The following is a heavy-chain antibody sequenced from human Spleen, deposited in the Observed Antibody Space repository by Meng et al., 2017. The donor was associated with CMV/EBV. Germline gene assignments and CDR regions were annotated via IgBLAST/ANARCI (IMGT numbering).Heavy chain of an antibody. Sequence: GESLKISCAASGFTFSSYSMNWVRQAPGKGLEWVSSISSSSYIYYADSVKGRFTISRDNAKNSLYLQMNSLRAEDTAVYYCARDLGSSLPYGMDVWGQGTTVTVSS. J-gene: IGHJ6*02. CDR1: GFTFSSYS. CDR3: ARDLGSSLPYGMDV. D-gene: IGHD1-14*01. CDR2: ISSSSYI. V-gene: IGHV3-21*01.